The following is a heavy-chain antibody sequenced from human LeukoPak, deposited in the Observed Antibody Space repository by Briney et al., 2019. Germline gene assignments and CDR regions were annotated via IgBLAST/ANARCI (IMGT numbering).Heavy chain of an antibody. CDR3: ATRGDYDLDY. CDR2: IYYSGSI. V-gene: IGHV4-39*07. D-gene: IGHD3-22*01. CDR1: GGSIISSNYY. Sequence: SETLSLTCTVSGGSIISSNYYWGWIRQPLGKGLEWIGSIYYSGSIYYNPSLRGRVTISVDTSKNQFSLKLTSVTAADTAVYYCATRGDYDLDYWGQGTLVTVSS. J-gene: IGHJ4*02.